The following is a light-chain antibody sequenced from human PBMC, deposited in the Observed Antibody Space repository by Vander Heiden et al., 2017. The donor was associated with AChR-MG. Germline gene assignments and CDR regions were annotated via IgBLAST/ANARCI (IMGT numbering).Light chain of an antibody. Sequence: QSALTQPASVSGSPGQSITISCTGTSSDVGTYDLVSWYQHHPGKAPKIMIYEVSKRPSGVSSRFSASKSGNTASLTISGLQAEDEADYYCCAYADSGTVLFGGGTKLTVL. CDR2: EVS. CDR3: CAYADSGTVL. J-gene: IGLJ2*01. V-gene: IGLV2-23*02. CDR1: SSDVGTYDL.